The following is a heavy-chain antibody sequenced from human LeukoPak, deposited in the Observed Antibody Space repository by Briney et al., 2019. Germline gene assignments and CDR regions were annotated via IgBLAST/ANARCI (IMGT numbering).Heavy chain of an antibody. V-gene: IGHV3-43*02. J-gene: IGHJ5*02. D-gene: IGHD4-17*01. Sequence: GGSLRLSCAASGFTFDVYALHWVRQAPGKGLEWVSLISGGGGSTYYADSVKGRITISRDNSKNSLYLQMNSLRTEDTALYYCTKHADYGDYVGWFDPWGQGTLVTVSS. CDR2: ISGGGGST. CDR3: TKHADYGDYVGWFDP. CDR1: GFTFDVYA.